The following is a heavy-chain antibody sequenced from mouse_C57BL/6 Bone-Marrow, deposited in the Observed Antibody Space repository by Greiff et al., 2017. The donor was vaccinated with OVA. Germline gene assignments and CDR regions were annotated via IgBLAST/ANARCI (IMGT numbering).Heavy chain of an antibody. Sequence: ESGPGLVKPSQSLSLTCSVSGYSITSGYYWNWIRQFPGNKLEWMGFISYDGSNNYNPSLKNLISITRDTSKNQFFLKLNSVTTEDTATYYCARAYYGRGGGDYWGQGTTLTVSS. CDR2: ISYDGSN. D-gene: IGHD1-1*01. V-gene: IGHV3-6*01. J-gene: IGHJ2*01. CDR1: GYSITSGYY. CDR3: ARAYYGRGGGDY.